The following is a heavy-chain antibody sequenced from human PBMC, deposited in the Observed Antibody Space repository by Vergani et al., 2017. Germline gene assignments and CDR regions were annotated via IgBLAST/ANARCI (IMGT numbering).Heavy chain of an antibody. J-gene: IGHJ6*02. CDR1: EFTFSDVW. V-gene: IGHV3-15*01. Sequence: EGQLVESGGGLVKPGGSLRLSCAASEFTFSDVWMSWVRQAPGKGLEWVARIKSNADGGSADYAASVKGRFIISRDDSKNFLYLQMNSLRAEDTAVYYCARDRVSGMDVWGQGTTVTVSS. D-gene: IGHD4-23*01. CDR3: ARDRVSGMDV. CDR2: IKSNADGGSA.